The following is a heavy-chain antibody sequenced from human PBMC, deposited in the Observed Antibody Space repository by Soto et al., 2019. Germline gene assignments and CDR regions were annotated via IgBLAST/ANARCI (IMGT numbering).Heavy chain of an antibody. Sequence: PGGSLRLSCAASGFTFSSYSMNWVRQAPGKGLEWVSYISSSSSTIYYADSVKGRFTISRDNAKNSLYLQMNSLRDEDTAVYYCARLHDFWSGHINYYYYGMDVWGQGTTVTVSS. CDR3: ARLHDFWSGHINYYYYGMDV. CDR2: ISSSSSTI. CDR1: GFTFSSYS. V-gene: IGHV3-48*02. D-gene: IGHD3-3*01. J-gene: IGHJ6*02.